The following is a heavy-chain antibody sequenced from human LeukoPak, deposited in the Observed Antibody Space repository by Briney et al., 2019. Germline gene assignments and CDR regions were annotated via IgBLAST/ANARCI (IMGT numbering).Heavy chain of an antibody. CDR1: GFTFNTYA. V-gene: IGHV3-23*01. D-gene: IGHD1-1*01. CDR2: ISSRASST. CDR3: AKGRLEPLYFDY. Sequence: GGSLRLSCAVSGFTFNTYAVSWVRQAPGKGLEWVASISSRASSTYYADSVRGRFTISRDNSKNTLSLQMNSLRPEDTAVYYCAKGRLEPLYFDYYGQGTLVTVSS. J-gene: IGHJ4*02.